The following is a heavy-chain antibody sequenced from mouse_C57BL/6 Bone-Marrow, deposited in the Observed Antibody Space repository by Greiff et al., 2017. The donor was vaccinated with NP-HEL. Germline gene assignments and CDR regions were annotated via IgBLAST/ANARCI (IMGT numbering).Heavy chain of an antibody. CDR3: ARDRGPTMVT. J-gene: IGHJ3*02. D-gene: IGHD2-2*01. CDR2: ISDGGSYT. Sequence: EVQGVESGGGLVKPGGSLKLSCAASGFTFSSYAMSWVRQTPEKRLEWVATISDGGSYTYYPDNVKGRFTISRDNAKNNLYLQMSHLKSEDTAMYYCARDRGPTMVTWGQGTLVTVSA. V-gene: IGHV5-4*01. CDR1: GFTFSSYA.